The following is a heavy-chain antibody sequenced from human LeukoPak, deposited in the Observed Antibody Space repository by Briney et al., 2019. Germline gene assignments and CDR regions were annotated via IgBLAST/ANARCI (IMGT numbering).Heavy chain of an antibody. CDR1: GYTFTTYY. CDR3: ARDRAPLTTTAVGFDP. J-gene: IGHJ5*02. CDR2: TSPSGGST. D-gene: IGHD4/OR15-4a*01. Sequence: GASVKISCKASGYTFTTYYMHWVRQAPGQGLEWMGITSPSGGSTTYAQKFQGRVTMTRDTSTSTVYMELNNLRSEDTAVYYCARDRAPLTTTAVGFDPWGQGSPVTVSS. V-gene: IGHV1-46*01.